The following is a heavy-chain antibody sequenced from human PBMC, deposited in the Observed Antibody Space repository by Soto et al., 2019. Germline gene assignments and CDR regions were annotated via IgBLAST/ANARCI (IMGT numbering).Heavy chain of an antibody. CDR1: GFTFSSYG. J-gene: IGHJ3*02. CDR3: AQLRWELNDAFDI. Sequence: QVQLVESGGGVVQPGRSLRLSCAASGFTFSSYGMHWVRQAPGKGLEWVAVISYDGSNKYYADSVKGRFTISRDNSKNTLYLQMNSLRAEDTAVYYCAQLRWELNDAFDIWGQGTMVTVS. CDR2: ISYDGSNK. D-gene: IGHD1-26*01. V-gene: IGHV3-30*18.